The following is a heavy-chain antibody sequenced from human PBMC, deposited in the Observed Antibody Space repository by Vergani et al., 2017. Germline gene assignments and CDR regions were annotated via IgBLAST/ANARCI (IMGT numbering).Heavy chain of an antibody. CDR3: AIGSAYCSSTSCPGWYFDY. Sequence: EVQLVESGGGLVKPGGSLRLSCAASGFTFSSYSMNWVPQAPGKGLEWVSSISSSSSYIYYADSVKGRFTISRDNAKNSLYLQMNSLSAEDTAVYYCAIGSAYCSSTSCPGWYFDYWGQGTLVTVSS. J-gene: IGHJ4*02. CDR2: ISSSSSYI. D-gene: IGHD2-2*01. CDR1: GFTFSSYS. V-gene: IGHV3-21*01.